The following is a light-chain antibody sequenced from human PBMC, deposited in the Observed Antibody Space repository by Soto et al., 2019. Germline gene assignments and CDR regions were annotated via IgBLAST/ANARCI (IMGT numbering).Light chain of an antibody. V-gene: IGKV3-15*01. Sequence: EIVMTQSPATLSFSPGERATLSCRASQSVSSNLAWYQQKPGQASSLLIYGASTRATGIPARFSGSGSGTEFTLTISSMQSEDFAVYYCQQYNNWPPWTFGQGTKVEIK. CDR2: GAS. CDR1: QSVSSN. CDR3: QQYNNWPPWT. J-gene: IGKJ1*01.